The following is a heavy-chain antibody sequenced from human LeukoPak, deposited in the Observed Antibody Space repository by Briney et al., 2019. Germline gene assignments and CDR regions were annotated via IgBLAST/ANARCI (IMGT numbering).Heavy chain of an antibody. J-gene: IGHJ4*02. CDR3: ARLDYFSSPNAYYFDY. CDR1: GYTFTSYG. Sequence: ASVKVSCKASGYTFTSYGISWVRQAPGQGLEWMGWISAYNGNTNYAQKLLGRVTMTTDTSTSTAYMELRSLRSDDTAVYYCARLDYFSSPNAYYFDYWGQGTLVTVSS. D-gene: IGHD5-12*01. CDR2: ISAYNGNT. V-gene: IGHV1-18*01.